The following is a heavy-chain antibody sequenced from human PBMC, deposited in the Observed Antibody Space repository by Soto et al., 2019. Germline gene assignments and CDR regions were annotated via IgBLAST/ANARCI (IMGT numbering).Heavy chain of an antibody. CDR1: GYTFTSYG. D-gene: IGHD1-1*01. V-gene: IGHV1-18*01. Sequence: QVHLVQSGAEVKKPGASVKVSCKCSGYTFTSYGITWVRQAPGQGLEWMGWISAHNGNTNYAQKLQGRVTVTRDTSTSTAYMELRSLRYDGTAVYYCARGRYGDYWGQGALVTVSS. CDR3: ARGRYGDY. CDR2: ISAHNGNT. J-gene: IGHJ4*02.